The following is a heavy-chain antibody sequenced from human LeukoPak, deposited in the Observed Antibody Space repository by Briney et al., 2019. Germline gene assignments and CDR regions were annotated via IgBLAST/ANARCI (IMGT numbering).Heavy chain of an antibody. D-gene: IGHD1-26*01. CDR3: AKHSGSFFIYYIDS. J-gene: IGHJ4*02. V-gene: IGHV3-23*01. Sequence: GGSLRLSCVASGFTFSSYGMSWVRQAPGKGLEWVSTISGSAYNTYYGDSVKGRFTISRANSANTLYLEMNSLRAEDTALYYCAKHSGSFFIYYIDSWGQGTLVTVSS. CDR2: ISGSAYNT. CDR1: GFTFSSYG.